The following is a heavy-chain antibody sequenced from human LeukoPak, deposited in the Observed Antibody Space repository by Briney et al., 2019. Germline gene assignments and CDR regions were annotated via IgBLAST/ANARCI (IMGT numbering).Heavy chain of an antibody. J-gene: IGHJ4*02. CDR2: IYYSGST. Sequence: PSETLSLTCTVSGGSISSYYWSWIRQPPGKGLEWIGYIYYSGSTNYNPSLKSRVTISVDTSKNQFSLKLSSVTAADTAVYYCARRGQKSVTSRNGYYFDYWGQGTLVTVSS. CDR3: ARRGQKSVTSRNGYYFDY. V-gene: IGHV4-59*08. CDR1: GGSISSYY. D-gene: IGHD4-17*01.